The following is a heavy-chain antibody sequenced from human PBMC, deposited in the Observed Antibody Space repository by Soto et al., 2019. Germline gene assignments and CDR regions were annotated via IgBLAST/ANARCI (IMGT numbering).Heavy chain of an antibody. CDR2: ISYDGSNK. D-gene: IGHD3-9*01. J-gene: IGHJ6*02. V-gene: IGHV3-30*18. CDR3: AKDRVSPHRPYYDILTGYYVYYYGMDV. Sequence: SLRLSCAASGFTFSSYGMHWVRQAPGKGLEWVAVISYDGSNKYYADSVKGRFTISRDNSKNTLYLQMNSLRAEDTAVYYCAKDRVSPHRPYYDILTGYYVYYYGMDVWGQGTTVTVSS. CDR1: GFTFSSYG.